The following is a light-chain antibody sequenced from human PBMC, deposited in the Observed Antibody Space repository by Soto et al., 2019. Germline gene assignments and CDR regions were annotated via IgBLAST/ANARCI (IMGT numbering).Light chain of an antibody. Sequence: AIQLTQSPSSLSASVGDTVTITCRAGQGIDNALAWYQHRSGKAPKLLIYDASSLESGVPSRFSGSGSGTDFNLTISSLQAEDFATYYCQQFKSYPLTFGGGTRVEIK. CDR3: QQFKSYPLT. V-gene: IGKV1-13*02. J-gene: IGKJ4*01. CDR2: DAS. CDR1: QGIDNA.